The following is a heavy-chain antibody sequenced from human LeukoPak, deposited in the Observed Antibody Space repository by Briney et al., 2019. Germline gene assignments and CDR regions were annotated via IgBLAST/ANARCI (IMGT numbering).Heavy chain of an antibody. Sequence: GRSLRLSCAASGFTFSSYAMHWVRQAPGKGLEWVAVISYDGSNKYYADSVKGRFTISRDNSKNTLYLQMNSLRAEDTAVYYCARDPSSSGTKDFDYWGQGTLVTVSS. CDR3: ARDPSSSGTKDFDY. D-gene: IGHD3-10*01. CDR2: ISYDGSNK. CDR1: GFTFSSYA. V-gene: IGHV3-30*04. J-gene: IGHJ4*02.